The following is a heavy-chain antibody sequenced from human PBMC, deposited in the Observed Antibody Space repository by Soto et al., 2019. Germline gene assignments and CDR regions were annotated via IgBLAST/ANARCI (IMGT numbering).Heavy chain of an antibody. J-gene: IGHJ6*02. CDR2: ISAYNGKT. CDR1: GYTFTSYG. CDR3: ARGSDVKYYRGMDV. Sequence: QVQLVQSGGEVKKPGASVKLSCTASGYTFTSYGISWVRQAPGQGLEWMGWISAYNGKTNYAQNVQGRVTMTTDTSTRTAYMDLRSLRSDDTAVYYCARGSDVKYYRGMDVWGQGTTVTVSS. D-gene: IGHD2-15*01. V-gene: IGHV1-18*01.